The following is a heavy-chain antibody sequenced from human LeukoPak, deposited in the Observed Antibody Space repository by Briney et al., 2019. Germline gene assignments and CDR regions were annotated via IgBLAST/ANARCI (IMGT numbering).Heavy chain of an antibody. CDR2: VYTSGNT. J-gene: IGHJ4*02. V-gene: IGHV4-61*09. D-gene: IGHD2-2*01. CDR3: ARLWDCSSTSCHLTFDY. CDR1: GGSISSGNYY. Sequence: SQTLSLTCTVSGGSISSGNYYWTWIRQPAGKGLEWIGHVYTSGNTYYNPSLKSRVTIFVDTSKNQFSLKVSSVTAADTAVYYCARLWDCSSTSCHLTFDYWGQGTLVTVSS.